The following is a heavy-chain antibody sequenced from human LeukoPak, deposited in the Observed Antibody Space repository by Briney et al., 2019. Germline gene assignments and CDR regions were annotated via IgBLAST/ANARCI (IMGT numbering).Heavy chain of an antibody. CDR1: GFTFSSYS. V-gene: IGHV3-21*01. J-gene: IGHJ4*02. Sequence: GGSLRLSCAASGFTFSSYSMNWVRQAPGKGLEWVSSISSSSSYIYYADSVKGRFTISRDNAKNSLYLQMNSLRAEDTAVYYYASLGIAAAGTIDYWGQGTLVTVSS. D-gene: IGHD6-13*01. CDR2: ISSSSSYI. CDR3: ASLGIAAAGTIDY.